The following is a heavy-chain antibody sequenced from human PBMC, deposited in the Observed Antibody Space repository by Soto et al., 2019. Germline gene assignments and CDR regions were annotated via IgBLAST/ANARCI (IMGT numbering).Heavy chain of an antibody. Sequence: QVQLVQSGAEVKKPGASVKVSCKASGYTFTSYDINWVRQATGQGLEWMGWMNPNSGNTGYAQKVQGSVTMTRNTSISTAYMELSSLRSEDTAVYYCARVGVAAAGRPRYYYYYYMDVWGKGTTVTVSS. CDR2: MNPNSGNT. D-gene: IGHD6-13*01. V-gene: IGHV1-8*01. CDR3: ARVGVAAAGRPRYYYYYYMDV. J-gene: IGHJ6*03. CDR1: GYTFTSYD.